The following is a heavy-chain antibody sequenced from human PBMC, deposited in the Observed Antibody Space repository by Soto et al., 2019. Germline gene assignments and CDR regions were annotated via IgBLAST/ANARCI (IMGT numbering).Heavy chain of an antibody. CDR1: GYTLTELS. V-gene: IGHV1-24*01. J-gene: IGHJ1*01. Sequence: ASVKVSCKVSGYTLTELSMHWVRQAPGKGLEWMGGFDPEDGETIYAQKFQGRVTMTEDTSTDTAYMELSSLRSEDTAVYYCATDTGYSSSWYEYFQHWGQGTLVIV. D-gene: IGHD6-13*01. CDR3: ATDTGYSSSWYEYFQH. CDR2: FDPEDGET.